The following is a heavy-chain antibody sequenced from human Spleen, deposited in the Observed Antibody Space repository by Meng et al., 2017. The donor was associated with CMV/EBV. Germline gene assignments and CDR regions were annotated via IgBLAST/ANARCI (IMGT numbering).Heavy chain of an antibody. CDR1: GFTFNNYA. Sequence: GESLKISCAASGFTFNNYAMTWVRQAPGKGLEWVSAISGSGGSTYYADSVMGRFTISRDNSKNTLNLQMNSLRAEDTAVYYCAKDQYYDSSIRGAFDIWGQGTMVTVSS. D-gene: IGHD3-22*01. CDR3: AKDQYYDSSIRGAFDI. V-gene: IGHV3-23*01. J-gene: IGHJ3*02. CDR2: ISGSGGST.